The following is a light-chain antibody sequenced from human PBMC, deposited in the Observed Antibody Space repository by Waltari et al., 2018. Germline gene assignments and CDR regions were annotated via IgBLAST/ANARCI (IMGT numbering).Light chain of an antibody. CDR3: QQFHSLPFT. CDR1: QDIRSR. Sequence: IQLTQSPSSLSASVRDRVTVTDRANQDIRSRLAWYQQKPGKAPKLLIYGASTLQSGVPARLSGSGSGTDFTLTISSLQPEDFATYYCQQFHSLPFTFGQGTKLEIK. J-gene: IGKJ2*01. V-gene: IGKV1-9*01. CDR2: GAS.